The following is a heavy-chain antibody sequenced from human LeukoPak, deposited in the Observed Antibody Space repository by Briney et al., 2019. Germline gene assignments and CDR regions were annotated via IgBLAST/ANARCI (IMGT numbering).Heavy chain of an antibody. CDR2: INSDGIST. V-gene: IGHV3-74*01. D-gene: IGHD1-26*01. J-gene: IGHJ4*02. CDR1: GFTLRSYW. CDR3: ARVESGSYFY. Sequence: GGSLRLSCAASGFTLRSYWMHWVRQAPGKGLVWVSRINSDGISTTYADSVKGRFTISRDNAKNTLYLQMNSLRAEDTAVYYCARVESGSYFYWGQGTLVTVSS.